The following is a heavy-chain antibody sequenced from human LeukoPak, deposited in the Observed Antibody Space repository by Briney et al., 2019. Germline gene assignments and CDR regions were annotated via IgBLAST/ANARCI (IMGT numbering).Heavy chain of an antibody. V-gene: IGHV1-69*13. J-gene: IGHJ4*02. Sequence: ASVKVSCKASGGTFSSYAISWVRQAPGQGLEWRGGIIPIFGTANYAQKFQGRVTITADESTSTAYMELSSLRSEDTAVYYCAINYYGSGSYYNHLDYWGQGTLVTVSS. CDR2: IIPIFGTA. CDR3: AINYYGSGSYYNHLDY. CDR1: GGTFSSYA. D-gene: IGHD3-10*01.